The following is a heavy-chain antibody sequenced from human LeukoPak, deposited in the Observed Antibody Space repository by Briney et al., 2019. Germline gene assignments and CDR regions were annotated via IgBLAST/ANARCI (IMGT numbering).Heavy chain of an antibody. V-gene: IGHV4-39*07. CDR3: ARNTLLWFGDLFS. Sequence: SETLSLTCTVSGGSISSSSYYWGWIRQPPGKGLEWIGSIYYSGSTYYNPSLKSRVTISVDTSKNQFSLKLSSVTAADTAVYYCARNTLLWFGDLFSWGQGTLVTVSS. D-gene: IGHD3-10*01. CDR1: GGSISSSSYY. CDR2: IYYSGST. J-gene: IGHJ4*02.